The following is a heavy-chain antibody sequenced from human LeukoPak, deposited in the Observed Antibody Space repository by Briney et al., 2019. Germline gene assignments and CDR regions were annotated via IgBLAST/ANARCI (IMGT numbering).Heavy chain of an antibody. V-gene: IGHV4-39*01. CDR1: GGSISSSSYY. J-gene: IGHJ5*02. CDR2: IYYSGST. D-gene: IGHD6-19*01. CDR3: ASLEAGIDP. Sequence: KTSETLSLTCTVSGGSISSSSYYWGWIRQPPGKGLEWIGSIYYSGSTYYNPSLESRVTISVDTSKNQFPLKLSSVTAADTAVYYCASLEAGIDPWGQGTLVTVSS.